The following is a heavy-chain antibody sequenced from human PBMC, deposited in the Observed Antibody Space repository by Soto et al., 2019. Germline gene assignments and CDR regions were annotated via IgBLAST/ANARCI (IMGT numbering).Heavy chain of an antibody. CDR3: ARVTLYCSSTSCFPNWFDP. J-gene: IGHJ5*02. CDR2: IYYSGST. V-gene: IGHV4-59*08. Sequence: SETLSLTCTVSGDSISTYYWSWIRQPPGKGLEWIGYIYYSGSTNYNPSLKSRVTISVDTSKNQFSLKLSSVTAADTAVYYCARVTLYCSSTSCFPNWFDPWGQGTLVTVSS. D-gene: IGHD2-2*01. CDR1: GDSISTYY.